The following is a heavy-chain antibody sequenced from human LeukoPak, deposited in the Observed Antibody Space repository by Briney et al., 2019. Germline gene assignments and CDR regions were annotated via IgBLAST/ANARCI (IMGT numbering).Heavy chain of an antibody. CDR2: IYPGDSDT. CDR3: ARHPKEVAAPRAPGDWFDP. V-gene: IGHV5-51*01. J-gene: IGHJ5*02. CDR1: GYSFTSYW. D-gene: IGHD6-6*01. Sequence: GESLKISCKGSGYSFTSYWIGWVRQMPGKGLEGMGIIYPGDSDTRYSPSFQGQVTISADKSISTAYLQWSSLKASDTAMDYCARHPKEVAAPRAPGDWFDPWGQGTLVTVSS.